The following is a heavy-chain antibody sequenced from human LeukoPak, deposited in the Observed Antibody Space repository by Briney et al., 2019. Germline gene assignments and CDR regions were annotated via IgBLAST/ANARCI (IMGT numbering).Heavy chain of an antibody. CDR3: ARRGSTDY. Sequence: GGSLRLSCAASRFSFSGYWMTWVSQAQGKGLEWVANIKEDGSEKYYADFVKGRFTISRDNAKNSLDLQMNSLRAEDTAVYYCARRGSTDYWGQGTLVTVSS. CDR1: RFSFSGYW. D-gene: IGHD2/OR15-2a*01. J-gene: IGHJ4*02. V-gene: IGHV3-7*03. CDR2: IKEDGSEK.